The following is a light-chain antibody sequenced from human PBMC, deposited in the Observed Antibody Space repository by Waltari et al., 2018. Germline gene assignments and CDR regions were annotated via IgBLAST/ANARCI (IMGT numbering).Light chain of an antibody. CDR2: YGS. Sequence: QSALTQPASVSGSPGQSIHIPCTGTNRDGGRFKFVPWFQQPRGQTPQLIIYYGSTRHSGISNRFSGSKSGNTASLTISGLQAGDETDYYCCSYAGSSTWVFGGGTKLTVL. CDR3: CSYAGSSTWV. CDR1: NRDGGRFKF. J-gene: IGLJ3*02. V-gene: IGLV2-23*01.